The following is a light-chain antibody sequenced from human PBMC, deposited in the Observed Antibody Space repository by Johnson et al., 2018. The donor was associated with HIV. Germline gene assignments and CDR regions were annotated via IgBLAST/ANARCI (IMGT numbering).Light chain of an antibody. Sequence: QSVLTQPPSVSAAPGQKVTVSCSGSTSNIGNNYVSWYQQLPGTAPKLLIYENNKRPSGIPDRFSGSKSGTSATLGITGLQTGDEADYYCGTWDSSLSAVFGTGTKVTFL. V-gene: IGLV1-51*02. CDR1: TSNIGNNY. CDR3: GTWDSSLSAV. CDR2: ENN. J-gene: IGLJ1*01.